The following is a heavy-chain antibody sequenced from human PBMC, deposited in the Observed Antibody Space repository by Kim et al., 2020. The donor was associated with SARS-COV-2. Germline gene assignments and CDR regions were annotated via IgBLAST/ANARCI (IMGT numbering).Heavy chain of an antibody. J-gene: IGHJ3*02. D-gene: IGHD3-22*01. V-gene: IGHV4-30-4*01. CDR3: ASISSCYYDSSGYYYVCRNDVDI. CDR1: GGSISSGDYY. Sequence: SETLSLTCTVSGGSISSGDYYWSWIRQPPGKGLEWIGYIYYSGSTYYNPSLKSRVTISVDTSKNQFSLKLSSVTAADTAVYYCASISSCYYDSSGYYYVCRNDVDIWGQGTMVTVSS. CDR2: IYYSGST.